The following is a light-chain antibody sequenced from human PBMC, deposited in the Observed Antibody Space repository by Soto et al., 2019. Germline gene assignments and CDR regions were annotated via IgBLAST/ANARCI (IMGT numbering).Light chain of an antibody. CDR3: QQSYNNPRT. CDR2: AAS. CDR1: QSISHF. V-gene: IGKV1-39*01. J-gene: IGKJ2*01. Sequence: DIQMTQSPSSLSASVGDSVTITCRASQSISHFLNWYQQKPGKAPKLLFYAASTLESGVPSRFSGSASGTDFTLTISSLLPEDFATYYCQQSYNNPRTFGQGTILEIK.